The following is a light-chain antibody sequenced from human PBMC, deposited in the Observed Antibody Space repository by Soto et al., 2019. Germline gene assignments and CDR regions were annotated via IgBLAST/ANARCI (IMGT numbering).Light chain of an antibody. J-gene: IGKJ5*01. CDR1: QSIRTW. Sequence: GDRVTITCRASQSIRTWLAWYQHKPGKAPRFLIYATSNLQSGVPSRFSGTGSGTEFTLTISSLQPEDFATYFCQQGYSLPITFGQGTRLEIK. CDR2: ATS. CDR3: QQGYSLPIT. V-gene: IGKV1-12*01.